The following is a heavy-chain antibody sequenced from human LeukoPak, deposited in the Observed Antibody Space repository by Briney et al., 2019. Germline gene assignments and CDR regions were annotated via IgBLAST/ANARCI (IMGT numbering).Heavy chain of an antibody. Sequence: GGSLRLSCAASGFTFSSYAMHWVRQAPGMGLEWVAVISYDGSNKYYADSVKGRFTISRDNSKNTLYLQMNSLRAEDTAVYYCARDGSDWGQGTTVTVSS. CDR2: ISYDGSNK. D-gene: IGHD3-10*01. CDR1: GFTFSSYA. CDR3: ARDGSD. V-gene: IGHV3-30-3*01. J-gene: IGHJ6*02.